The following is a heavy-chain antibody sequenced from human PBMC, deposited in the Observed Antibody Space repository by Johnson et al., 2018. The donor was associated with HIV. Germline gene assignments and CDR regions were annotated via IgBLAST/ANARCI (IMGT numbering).Heavy chain of an antibody. Sequence: VQLVESGGGLVQPGGSLRLSCAASGFTFDDYAMHWVRQAPGKGLEWVSGIGWNSGSIGYADSVKGRFPISIDYAKNSLYLQLNSLRAEDTAWYYCARGIGAAADPDAFDIWGQGTLVSVS. CDR3: ARGIGAAADPDAFDI. V-gene: IGHV3-9*01. D-gene: IGHD2-15*01. CDR1: GFTFDDYA. J-gene: IGHJ3*02. CDR2: IGWNSGSI.